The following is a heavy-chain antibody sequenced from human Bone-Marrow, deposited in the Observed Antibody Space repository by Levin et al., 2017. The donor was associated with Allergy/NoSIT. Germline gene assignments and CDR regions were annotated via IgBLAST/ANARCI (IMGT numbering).Heavy chain of an antibody. D-gene: IGHD2-2*03. CDR1: GFTFSSNT. V-gene: IGHV3-23*01. CDR3: ARRSLDNTRPFDC. J-gene: IGHJ4*02. CDR2: FGVNGNT. Sequence: GESLKISCVASGFTFSSNTMTWARQAPGKGLEWVSTFGVNGNTYYTDSVKGRFTISRDNSKNTLELQMTSLRAEDTAVYYCARRSLDNTRPFDCWGQGTLVTVSS.